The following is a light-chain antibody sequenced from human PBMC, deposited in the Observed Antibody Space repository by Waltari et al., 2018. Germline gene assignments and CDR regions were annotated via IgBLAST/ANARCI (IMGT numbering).Light chain of an antibody. V-gene: IGKV1-12*01. Sequence: DIQMTQSPSYVSASVGDTVTITCRASQDIHTWLAWYQQKPGKAPKRLIYGASSLQTGVPSRFSGSGSGTDFTLTIGSLQAEDSATYYCQQANKFPFAFGPGTRVDFK. CDR2: GAS. J-gene: IGKJ3*01. CDR1: QDIHTW. CDR3: QQANKFPFA.